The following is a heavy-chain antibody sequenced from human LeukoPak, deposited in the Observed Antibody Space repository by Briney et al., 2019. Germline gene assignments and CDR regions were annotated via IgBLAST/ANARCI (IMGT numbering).Heavy chain of an antibody. CDR1: GGSFSGYY. CDR3: ARGMTPYYYYMDV. Sequence: PSETLSLTCAVYGGSFSGYYWSWIRQPPGKGLEWIGYIYYSGSTYYNPSLKSRVTISVDTSKNQFSLKLSSVTAADTAVYYCARGMTPYYYYMDVWGKGTTVTVSS. V-gene: IGHV4-34*09. J-gene: IGHJ6*03. CDR2: IYYSGST.